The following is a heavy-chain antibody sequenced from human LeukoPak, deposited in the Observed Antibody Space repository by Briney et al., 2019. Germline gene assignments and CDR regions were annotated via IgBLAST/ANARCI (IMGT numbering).Heavy chain of an antibody. Sequence: SETLSLTCTVSGGSISSSSYYWGWIRQPPGKGLEWIGSIYYSGSTYYNPSLKSRVTISVDTSKNQFSLKLSSVTAADTAVYYCAKPWGTYYYDSSAYRDAFDLWGPGTMVTVSS. CDR3: AKPWGTYYYDSSAYRDAFDL. J-gene: IGHJ3*01. V-gene: IGHV4-39*01. D-gene: IGHD3-22*01. CDR1: GGSISSSSYY. CDR2: IYYSGST.